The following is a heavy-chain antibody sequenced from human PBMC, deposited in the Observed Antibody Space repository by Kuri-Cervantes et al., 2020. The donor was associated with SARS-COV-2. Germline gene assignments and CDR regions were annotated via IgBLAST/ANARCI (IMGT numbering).Heavy chain of an antibody. V-gene: IGHV1-2*06. CDR3: ARDPGGLDAFDI. J-gene: IGHJ3*02. CDR2: INPNSGGT. CDR1: GYTFTGYY. D-gene: IGHD4-23*01. Sequence: ASVKVSCKASGYTFTGYYMHWVRQAPGQGLEWMGRINPNSGGTNYAQKFQGRVTRTRDTSISTAYMELSRLISDDTAVYYCARDPGGLDAFDIWGQGTMVTVSS.